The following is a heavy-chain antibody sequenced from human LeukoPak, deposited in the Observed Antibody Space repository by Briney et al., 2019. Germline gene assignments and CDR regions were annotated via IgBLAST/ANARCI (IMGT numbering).Heavy chain of an antibody. V-gene: IGHV3-23*01. Sequence: GGSLRLSCVASGFTFRDYVMSWVRQAPGKGLEWVSLISGSGGSTNYADSVKGRFTISRDNSKSTLYLQMNSLRAEDTAVYYCASAGPIIIGLDYWGQGTLVTVSS. CDR1: GFTFRDYV. J-gene: IGHJ4*02. D-gene: IGHD3-10*01. CDR3: ASAGPIIIGLDY. CDR2: ISGSGGST.